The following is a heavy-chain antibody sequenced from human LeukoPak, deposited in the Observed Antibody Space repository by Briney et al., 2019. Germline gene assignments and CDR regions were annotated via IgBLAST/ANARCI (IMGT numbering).Heavy chain of an antibody. Sequence: SETLSLTCIVSGGSISRSSYYWGWLRQPPGKGLEWIGTISDSGSTYYSPSLKSRVTISVDTSKDQFSLKLRFVTAADTAVYYCARQDIWFGELVVWGQGTTVTVSS. CDR3: ARQDIWFGELVV. J-gene: IGHJ6*02. D-gene: IGHD3-10*01. V-gene: IGHV4-39*01. CDR1: GGSISRSSYY. CDR2: ISDSGST.